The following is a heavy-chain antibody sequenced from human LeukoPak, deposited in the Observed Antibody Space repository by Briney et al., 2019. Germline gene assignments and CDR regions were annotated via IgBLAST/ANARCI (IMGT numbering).Heavy chain of an antibody. CDR2: IYSGGST. D-gene: IGHD6-6*01. J-gene: IGHJ6*03. Sequence: GRSLRLSCAASGFTFDDYAMHWVRQAPGKGLEWVSVIYSGGSTYYADSVKGRFTISRDNSKNTLYLQMNSLRAEDTAVYYCVRVVVYYYYMDVWGKGTTVTISS. V-gene: IGHV3-53*01. CDR3: VRVVVYYYYMDV. CDR1: GFTFDDYA.